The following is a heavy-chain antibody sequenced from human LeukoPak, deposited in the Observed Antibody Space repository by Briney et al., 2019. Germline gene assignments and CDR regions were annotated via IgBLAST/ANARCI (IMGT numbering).Heavy chain of an antibody. CDR1: GFTFSSYG. CDR3: AKDFSVYYYDSRVLDY. D-gene: IGHD3-22*01. V-gene: IGHV3-30*02. CDR2: IQYDGSNE. J-gene: IGHJ4*02. Sequence: PGGSLRLSCAASGFTFSSYGMHWVRQAPGKGLEWVAYIQYDGSNEQYADSVKGRFSISRDSSKNILYLQMNSLRAEDTAVYYCAKDFSVYYYDSRVLDYWGQGTLVTVSS.